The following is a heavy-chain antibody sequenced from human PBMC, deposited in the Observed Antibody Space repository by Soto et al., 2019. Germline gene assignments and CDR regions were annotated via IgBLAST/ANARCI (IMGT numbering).Heavy chain of an antibody. V-gene: IGHV3-30*03. CDR2: ISYDGSNK. CDR3: ALQLGIDKAFDI. J-gene: IGHJ3*02. CDR1: GFTFSRYG. Sequence: QVQLVESGGGVVQHGRSLRLSCAASGFTFSRYGMHWVRQAPGKGLEWVAVISYDGSNKYYADSVKPRFTISRDNSKNTLYLQMNSLRAEDTAVYSCALQLGIDKAFDIWGQGTKVXXXS. D-gene: IGHD3-16*01.